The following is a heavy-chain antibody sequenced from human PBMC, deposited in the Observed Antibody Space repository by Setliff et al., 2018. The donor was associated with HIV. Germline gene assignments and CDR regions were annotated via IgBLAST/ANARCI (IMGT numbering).Heavy chain of an antibody. CDR2: ISWNSGSI. J-gene: IGHJ4*02. D-gene: IGHD1-26*01. V-gene: IGHV3-9*01. CDR3: ASSDGSGSYPFDY. CDR1: GFTLDDYA. Sequence: GGSLRLSCAASGFTLDDYAMHWVRQAPGKGLEWVSGISWNSGSIGYADSVKGRFTISRDNAKNSLYLQMNSLRAEDTGIYYCASSDGSGSYPFDYWGQGTLVTVSS.